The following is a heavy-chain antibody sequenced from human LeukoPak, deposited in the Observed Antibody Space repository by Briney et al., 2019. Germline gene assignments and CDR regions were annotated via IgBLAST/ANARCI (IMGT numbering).Heavy chain of an antibody. CDR3: VSFYETY. Sequence: GGFLRLSCAASGNYWMHWVRQAPGKGLVWVSHINGDGSWTTYADSVKGRFTISKDNAKNTVYLQMNNLRAEDTAVYYCVSFYETYWGRGTLVTVSS. D-gene: IGHD2-2*01. CDR2: INGDGSWT. CDR1: GNYW. J-gene: IGHJ4*02. V-gene: IGHV3-74*01.